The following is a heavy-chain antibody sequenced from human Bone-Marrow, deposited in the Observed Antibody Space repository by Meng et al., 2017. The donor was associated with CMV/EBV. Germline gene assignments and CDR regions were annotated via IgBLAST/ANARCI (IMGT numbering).Heavy chain of an antibody. CDR3: ARNPGTDAFDI. V-gene: IGHV3-21*01. CDR2: ISTSSSYI. D-gene: IGHD3-10*01. CDR1: GFTFSSYS. J-gene: IGHJ3*02. Sequence: GESLKISCVASGFTFSSYSMNWVRQAPGKGLEWVSSISTSSSYIYYGDSVKGRFTISRDNAKHSLYLQMNSLRAEDTAVYYCARNPGTDAFDIWGQGTMVTVSS.